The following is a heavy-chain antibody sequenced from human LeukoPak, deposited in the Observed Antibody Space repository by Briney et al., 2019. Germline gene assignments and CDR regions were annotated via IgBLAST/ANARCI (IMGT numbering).Heavy chain of an antibody. CDR1: GYTFTGYY. J-gene: IGHJ4*02. Sequence: GASVKVSCKASGYTFTGYYMHWVRQAPGQGLEWMGWISAYNGNTNYAQKLQGRVTMTTDTSTSTAYMELRSLRSDDTAVYYCARDRRRIVGATGLGYWGQGTLVTVSS. CDR3: ARDRRRIVGATGLGY. D-gene: IGHD1-26*01. V-gene: IGHV1-18*04. CDR2: ISAYNGNT.